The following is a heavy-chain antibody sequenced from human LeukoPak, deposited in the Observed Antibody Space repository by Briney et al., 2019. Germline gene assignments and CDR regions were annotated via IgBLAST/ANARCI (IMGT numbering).Heavy chain of an antibody. D-gene: IGHD3-10*01. CDR1: GFTVSSNY. Sequence: GGSLRLSCAASGFTVSSNYMSWVRQAPGKGLEWVSVIYSGGSTYYADSVKGRFTISRDNSKNTLYLQMNSLRAEDTAVYYCARVLQQTMAPDYWGQGTLVTVSS. CDR3: ARVLQQTMAPDY. CDR2: IYSGGST. V-gene: IGHV3-53*01. J-gene: IGHJ4*02.